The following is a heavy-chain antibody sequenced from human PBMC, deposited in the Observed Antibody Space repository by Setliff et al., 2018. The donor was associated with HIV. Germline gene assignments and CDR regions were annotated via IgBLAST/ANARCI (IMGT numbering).Heavy chain of an antibody. CDR2: IDWEDDK. CDR3: ARTYGSASKLDY. Sequence: SGPTLVNPTQTLTLTCTFSGFSLSTTGLRVTWIRQPPGKALEWLARIDWEDDKFYSTSLKTRLTISKDTSKNQVFLTMTNMDPVDTATYYCARTYGSASKLDYWGPETLVTVSS. CDR1: GFSLSTTGLR. D-gene: IGHD3-10*01. J-gene: IGHJ4*02. V-gene: IGHV2-70*04.